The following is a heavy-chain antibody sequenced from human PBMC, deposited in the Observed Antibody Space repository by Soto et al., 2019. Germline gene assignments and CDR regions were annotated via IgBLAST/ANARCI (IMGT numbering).Heavy chain of an antibody. J-gene: IGHJ4*02. D-gene: IGHD5-18*01. CDR3: AREADTAMDYYFDY. CDR1: GFTFSSYW. Sequence: PGGSLRLSCAASGFTFSSYWMHWVRQAPGKGLVWVSRINSDGSSTSYADSVKGRFTISRDNAKNTLYLQMNSLRAEDTAVYYCAREADTAMDYYFDYWGQGTLVTVSS. V-gene: IGHV3-74*01. CDR2: INSDGSST.